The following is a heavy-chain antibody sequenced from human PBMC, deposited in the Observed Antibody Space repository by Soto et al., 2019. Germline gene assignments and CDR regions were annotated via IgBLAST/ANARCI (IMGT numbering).Heavy chain of an antibody. D-gene: IGHD6-6*01. CDR2: INWNGGST. J-gene: IGHJ5*02. CDR3: ARASYSSSHGSFDP. Sequence: GGSLRLSCAASGFTFDDYGMSWVRQAPGKGLEWVSGINWNGGSTGYADSVKGRFTISRDNAKNSLYLQMNSLRAEDTALYHCARASYSSSHGSFDPWGQGTLVNLAS. V-gene: IGHV3-20*01. CDR1: GFTFDDYG.